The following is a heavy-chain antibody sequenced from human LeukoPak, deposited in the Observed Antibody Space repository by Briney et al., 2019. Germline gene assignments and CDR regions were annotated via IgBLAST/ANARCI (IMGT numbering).Heavy chain of an antibody. J-gene: IGHJ6*03. V-gene: IGHV3-11*01. CDR3: ASRTSLIGARYYYYYYMDV. Sequence: PGGSLRLSCAASGFTFSDYYMSWIRQAPGKGLEWVSYISSSGSTIYYADSVKGRFTISRDNAKNSLYLQMNSLRAEDTAVYYCASRTSLIGARYYYYYYMDVWGKGTTVTVSS. D-gene: IGHD1-1*01. CDR1: GFTFSDYY. CDR2: ISSSGSTI.